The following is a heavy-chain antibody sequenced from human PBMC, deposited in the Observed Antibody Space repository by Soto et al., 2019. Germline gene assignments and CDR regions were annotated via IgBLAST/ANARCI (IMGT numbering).Heavy chain of an antibody. D-gene: IGHD2-2*02. CDR1: GFTFSSYL. CDR3: TKYPTFDS. V-gene: IGHV3-74*01. CDR2: ITGDGSNA. J-gene: IGHJ4*02. Sequence: GGSLRLSCAASGFTFSSYLMHWVRQTPGKGLVWVSRITGDGSNAIYDDSVKGRFTISRDNAKNTLYLQMNNLRAEDTAVYYCTKYPTFDSWGQGTLVTVSS.